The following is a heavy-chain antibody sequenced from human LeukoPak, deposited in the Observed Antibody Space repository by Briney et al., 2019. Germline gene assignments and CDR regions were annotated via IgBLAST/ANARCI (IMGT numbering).Heavy chain of an antibody. Sequence: ASVKVSCKASGYTFTGYYMHWVRQAPGQGLEWMGWINPNSGGTNYAQKFQGRVTMTRDTSISTAYMELSRLRSDDTAVYYCARGRTNYDFWSGYFEDYYYYCYMDVWGKGTTVTVSS. J-gene: IGHJ6*03. CDR1: GYTFTGYY. V-gene: IGHV1-2*02. D-gene: IGHD3-3*01. CDR3: ARGRTNYDFWSGYFEDYYYYCYMDV. CDR2: INPNSGGT.